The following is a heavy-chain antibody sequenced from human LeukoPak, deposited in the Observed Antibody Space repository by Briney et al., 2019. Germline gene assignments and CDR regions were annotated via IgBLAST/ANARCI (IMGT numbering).Heavy chain of an antibody. CDR2: IYPGDSNT. D-gene: IGHD3-10*01. Sequence: GESLKISCKGSRYIFTNYWIGWVRQMPGKGLEWMGIIYPGDSNTRYSPSFQGQVTISADKSISTAYLQWSSLKASDTAMYYCARAYYASGSYNHWGQGTLVTVSS. CDR3: ARAYYASGSYNH. J-gene: IGHJ4*02. CDR1: RYIFTNYW. V-gene: IGHV5-51*01.